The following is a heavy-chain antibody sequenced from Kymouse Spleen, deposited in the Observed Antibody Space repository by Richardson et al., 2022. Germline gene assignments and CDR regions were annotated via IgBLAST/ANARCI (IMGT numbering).Heavy chain of an antibody. CDR2: IKSKTDGGTT. V-gene: IGHV3-15*01. CDR1: GFTFSNAW. Sequence: EVQLVESGGGLVKPGGSLRLSCAASGFTFSNAWMSWVRQAPGKGLEWVGRIKSKTDGGTTDYAAPVKGRFTISRDDSKNTLYLQMNSLKTEDTAVYYCTTDPYYDFWSGLFDYWGQGTLVTVSS. D-gene: IGHD3-3*01. CDR3: TTDPYYDFWSGLFDY. J-gene: IGHJ4*02.